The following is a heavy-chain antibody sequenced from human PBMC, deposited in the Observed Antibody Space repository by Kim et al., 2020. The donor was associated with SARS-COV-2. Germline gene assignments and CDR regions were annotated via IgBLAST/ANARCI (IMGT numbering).Heavy chain of an antibody. V-gene: IGHV3-23*01. D-gene: IGHD2-15*01. Sequence: SVKCRFTISRDNSKNTLYLQMNSLRAEDTAVYYCAKDLLGVAAPLSWFDPWGQGTLVTVSS. J-gene: IGHJ5*02. CDR3: AKDLLGVAAPLSWFDP.